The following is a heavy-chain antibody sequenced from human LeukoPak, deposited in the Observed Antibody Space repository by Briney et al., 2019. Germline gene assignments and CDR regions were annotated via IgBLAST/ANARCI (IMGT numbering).Heavy chain of an antibody. CDR2: IRYDGSNK. Sequence: GGSLRLSCAASGFTFSSYGMHWVRQAPGKGLEWVAFIRYDGSNKYYADSVKGRFTISRDNSKNTLYLQMNGLRAEDTAVYYCAKDPYGSSNYYYYMDVWGKGTTVTVSS. J-gene: IGHJ6*03. CDR3: AKDPYGSSNYYYYMDV. D-gene: IGHD2-2*01. V-gene: IGHV3-30*02. CDR1: GFTFSSYG.